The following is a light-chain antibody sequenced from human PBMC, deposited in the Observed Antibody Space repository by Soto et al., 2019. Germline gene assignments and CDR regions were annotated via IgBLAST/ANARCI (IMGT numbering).Light chain of an antibody. CDR2: EVS. V-gene: IGLV2-14*01. CDR3: SSYTSSSTLV. Sequence: QSALTQPASVSGSPGQSITISCTGTSSDVGGYNYVSWYQQHPGEAPKLMIYEVSNRPSGVSNRFSGSKSGNTASLTISGLQAEDEADYYCSSYTSSSTLVFGTGTKRTVL. CDR1: SSDVGGYNY. J-gene: IGLJ1*01.